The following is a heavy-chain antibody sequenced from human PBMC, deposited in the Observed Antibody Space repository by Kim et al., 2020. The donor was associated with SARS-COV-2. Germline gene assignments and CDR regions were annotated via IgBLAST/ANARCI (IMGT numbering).Heavy chain of an antibody. CDR1: GFTFSSYW. Sequence: GGSLRLSCAASGFTFSSYWMSWVRQAPGKGLEWVANIKQDGSEKYYVDSVKGRFTISRDNAKNSLYLQMNSLRAEDTAVYYCATSYYYGSGSYDPYGWGQGTLVTVSS. CDR3: ATSYYYGSGSYDPYG. J-gene: IGHJ4*02. D-gene: IGHD3-10*01. V-gene: IGHV3-7*01. CDR2: IKQDGSEK.